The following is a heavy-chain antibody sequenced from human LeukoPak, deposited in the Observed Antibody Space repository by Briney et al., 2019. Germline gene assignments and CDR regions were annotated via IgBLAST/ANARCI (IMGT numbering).Heavy chain of an antibody. CDR2: IYHSGST. CDR3: ARVYCGGDCYYGNYYFDY. CDR1: GGSISSGGYS. V-gene: IGHV4-30-2*01. J-gene: IGHJ4*02. Sequence: SETLSLTCAVSGGSISSGGYSWSWIRQPPGKGLEWIGCIYHSGSTYYNPSLKSRVTISVDRSKNQFSLKLSSVTAADTAVYYCARVYCGGDCYYGNYYFDYWGQGTLVTVSS. D-gene: IGHD2-21*02.